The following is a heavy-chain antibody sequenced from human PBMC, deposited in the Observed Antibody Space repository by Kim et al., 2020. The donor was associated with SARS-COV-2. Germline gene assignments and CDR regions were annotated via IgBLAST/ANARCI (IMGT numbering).Heavy chain of an antibody. CDR2: IWYDGSNK. D-gene: IGHD3-22*01. CDR1: GFTFSSYG. CDR3: ARDFGLTMIEDY. Sequence: GGSLRLSCAASGFTFSSYGMHWVRQAPGKGLEWVAVIWYDGSNKYYADSVKGRFTISRDNSKNTLYLQMNSLRAEDTAVYYCARDFGLTMIEDYWGQGTLVTVSS. V-gene: IGHV3-33*01. J-gene: IGHJ4*02.